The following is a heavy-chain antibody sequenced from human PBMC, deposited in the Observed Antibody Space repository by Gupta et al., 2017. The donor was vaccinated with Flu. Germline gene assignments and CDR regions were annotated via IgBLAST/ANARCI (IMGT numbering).Heavy chain of an antibody. D-gene: IGHD6-19*01. V-gene: IGHV3-53*04. CDR2: IYSGGST. J-gene: IGHJ6*02. Sequence: EVQLVESGGGVVQPGGSLRLSCAASGFTVSSNYMSWVRQAPGKGLEWVSVIYSGGSTYYADSVKGRFTISRHNSKNTLYLQMNSLRAEDTAVYYCASAGYSSGWPLYYYYGMDVWGQGTTVTVSS. CDR3: ASAGYSSGWPLYYYYGMDV. CDR1: GFTVSSNY.